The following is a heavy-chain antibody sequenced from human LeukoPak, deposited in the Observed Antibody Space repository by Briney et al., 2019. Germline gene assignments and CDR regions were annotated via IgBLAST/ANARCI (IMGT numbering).Heavy chain of an antibody. CDR2: ISSSGDYI. J-gene: IGHJ2*01. CDR3: VRDLVRGVHPVFYFDL. V-gene: IGHV3-21*01. Sequence: PGGSLRLSCAASGFPFSDYSMNWVRQAPGKGLEWVSYISSSGDYIYSADSVKGRFTISRDNAKNSLYLQMTNLSAEDTAVYFCVRDLVRGVHPVFYFDLWGRGTLVTVSS. D-gene: IGHD3-10*01. CDR1: GFPFSDYS.